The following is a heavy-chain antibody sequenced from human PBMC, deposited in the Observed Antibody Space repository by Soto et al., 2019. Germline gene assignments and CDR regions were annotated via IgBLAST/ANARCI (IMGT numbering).Heavy chain of an antibody. CDR1: GYTFTSYG. J-gene: IGHJ6*03. CDR3: ARRYYDFRFYYYDMDV. V-gene: IGHV1-18*01. D-gene: IGHD3-3*01. CDR2: ISAYNGNT. Sequence: QVQLVQSGAEVKKPGASVKVSCKASGYTFTSYGISWVRQAPGQGLEWMGWISAYNGNTNYAQKLQGRVTMTTDTSTSPAYMELRSLRSDDTAVYYCARRYYDFRFYYYDMDVWGKGTTVTVSS.